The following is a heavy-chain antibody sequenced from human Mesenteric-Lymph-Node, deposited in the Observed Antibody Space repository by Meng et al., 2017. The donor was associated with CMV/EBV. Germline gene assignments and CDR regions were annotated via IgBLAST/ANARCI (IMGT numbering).Heavy chain of an antibody. CDR3: ARLGYCSITSCSGDYYYYGMDV. V-gene: IGHV4-39*07. D-gene: IGHD2-2*01. Sequence: SETLSLTCTVSGGSISSSSYYWGWIRQPPGKGLEWIGSIYYSGSTHYNPSLKSRVTISVDTSKNQFSLKLSSVTAADTAVYYCARLGYCSITSCSGDYYYYGMDVWGQGTTVTVSS. CDR1: GGSISSSSYY. J-gene: IGHJ6*02. CDR2: IYYSGST.